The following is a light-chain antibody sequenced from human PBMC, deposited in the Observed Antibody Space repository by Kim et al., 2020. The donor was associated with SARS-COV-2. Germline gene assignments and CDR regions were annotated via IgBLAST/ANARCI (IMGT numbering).Light chain of an antibody. J-gene: IGLJ1*01. CDR1: RSNIGAGYD. V-gene: IGLV1-40*01. Sequence: RVTTACTGRRSNIGAGYDVHWYRQLPGKAPKLLIYGNSNRPSGVPDRFSGSKSGTSASLAITGLQAEDEADYYCQSYDSSLSGYVFGTGTKVTVL. CDR3: QSYDSSLSGYV. CDR2: GNS.